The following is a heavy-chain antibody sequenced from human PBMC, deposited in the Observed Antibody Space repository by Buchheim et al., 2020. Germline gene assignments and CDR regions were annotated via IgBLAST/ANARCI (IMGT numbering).Heavy chain of an antibody. CDR1: GGSFSRSS. CDR3: AVTTRGDFWSWGWFDP. V-gene: IGHV4-34*02. Sequence: QVQLQQWGAGLLKPSETLSPNCAVYGGSFSRSSWSWIRQTPGKGLEWIGEINHTGSTNYNPSLTSLVTISVDRSKTQVSLKLTSVTAADTAVYYCAVTTRGDFWSWGWFDPWGQGTL. J-gene: IGHJ5*02. CDR2: INHTGST. D-gene: IGHD3-3*01.